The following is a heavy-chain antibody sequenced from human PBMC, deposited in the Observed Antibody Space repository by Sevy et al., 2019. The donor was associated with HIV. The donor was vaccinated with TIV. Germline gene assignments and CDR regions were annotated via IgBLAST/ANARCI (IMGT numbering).Heavy chain of an antibody. CDR1: GYTFSTYY. CDR2: FDPTGGSR. V-gene: IGHV1-46*01. CDR3: ARDRDVSGNYLEYFYYAMDV. J-gene: IGHJ6*02. Sequence: ASLKVSCKTSGYTFSTYYIYWVRQAPGQGLEWIGIFDPTGGSRSYAQRFQGRLTMTGDTSTSTAYMELSSLTSEDTAVYYCARDRDVSGNYLEYFYYAMDVWGQGTTVTVS. D-gene: IGHD1-26*01.